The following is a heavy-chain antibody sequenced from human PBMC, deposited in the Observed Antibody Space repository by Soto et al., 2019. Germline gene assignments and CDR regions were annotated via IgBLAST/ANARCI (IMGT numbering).Heavy chain of an antibody. J-gene: IGHJ3*02. CDR1: GFTFSSYG. V-gene: IGHV3-30*03. CDR3: SGSYHAHDAFDI. CDR2: ISYDGSNK. D-gene: IGHD3-10*01. Sequence: GGSLRLSCAASGFTFSSYGMHWVRQAPGKGLEWVAVISYDGSNKYYADSVKGRFTISRDNSKNTLYLQMNSLRAEDTAVYYCSGSYHAHDAFDIWGQGTMVTVSS.